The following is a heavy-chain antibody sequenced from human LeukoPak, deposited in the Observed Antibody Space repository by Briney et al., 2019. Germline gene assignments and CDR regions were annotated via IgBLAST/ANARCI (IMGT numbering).Heavy chain of an antibody. Sequence: ASVKVSCKASGYTFTGYYMHWVRQAPGRGLEWMGWINPNSGGTNYAQKFQGRVTMTRDTSISTAYMELSRLRSDDTAVYYCARTNTYYYDSSGYYHQDPFDYWGQGTLVTVSS. CDR2: INPNSGGT. J-gene: IGHJ4*02. CDR1: GYTFTGYY. V-gene: IGHV1-2*02. CDR3: ARTNTYYYDSSGYYHQDPFDY. D-gene: IGHD3-22*01.